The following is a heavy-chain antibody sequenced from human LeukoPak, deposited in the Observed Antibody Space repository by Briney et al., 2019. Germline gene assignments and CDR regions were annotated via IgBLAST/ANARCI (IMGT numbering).Heavy chain of an antibody. J-gene: IGHJ4*02. CDR2: ISSSSSYI. CDR1: GFTFSNYN. V-gene: IGHV3-21*01. CDR3: ARGFSYSSSWYVDH. Sequence: GGSLRLSCAASGFTFSNYNMSWVRQAPGKGLEWVSSISSSSSYIYYADSVKGRFTISRDNAKNSLYLQMNSLRAEDTAVYYCARGFSYSSSWYVDHWGQGTLVTVSS. D-gene: IGHD6-13*01.